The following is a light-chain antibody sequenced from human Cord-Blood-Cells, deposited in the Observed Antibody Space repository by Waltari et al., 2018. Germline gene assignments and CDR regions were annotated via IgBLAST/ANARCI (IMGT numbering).Light chain of an antibody. V-gene: IGKV1-5*01. J-gene: IGKJ1*01. Sequence: DIQMTQSPHTLSASVGDRVTITCRASQSISSWLAWYQRKPGKAPKLLIYDASSLESGVPSRFSGSGSGTEFTLTISSLQPDDFATYYCQQYNSYLTFGQGTKVEIK. CDR1: QSISSW. CDR3: QQYNSYLT. CDR2: DAS.